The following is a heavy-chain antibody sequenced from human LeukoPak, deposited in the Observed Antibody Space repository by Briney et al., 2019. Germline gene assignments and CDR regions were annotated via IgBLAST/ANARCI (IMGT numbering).Heavy chain of an antibody. V-gene: IGHV3-7*01. CDR3: GREWAVDF. Sequence: GGSLTLSCAASGFTLSKHWMTWVRQAPGKGLECVAVIKQDGSEKYYVNSVKGRFAISRDNAKNSLYLQMSSLRVEDTAVYYCGREWAVDFWGQGTLVTVSS. CDR1: GFTLSKHW. CDR2: IKQDGSEK. J-gene: IGHJ4*02.